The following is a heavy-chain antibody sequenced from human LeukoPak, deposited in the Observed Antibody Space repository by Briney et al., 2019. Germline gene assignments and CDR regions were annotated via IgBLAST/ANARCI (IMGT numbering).Heavy chain of an antibody. D-gene: IGHD1-1*01. Sequence: SETLSLTCTVSGGSISSSSYYWGWLRQPPGKGLEWIVNIYFSGRTYHDPSLKSRVTLHVDTSKNQLSLKMASVTASDTAVYYCARTPTGTFSFAWFGPWGQGKLVTVSS. CDR2: IYFSGRT. CDR1: GGSISSSSYY. V-gene: IGHV4-39*01. J-gene: IGHJ5*02. CDR3: ARTPTGTFSFAWFGP.